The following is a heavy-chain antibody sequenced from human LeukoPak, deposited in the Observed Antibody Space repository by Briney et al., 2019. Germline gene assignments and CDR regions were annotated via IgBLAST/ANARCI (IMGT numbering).Heavy chain of an antibody. D-gene: IGHD2-2*01. V-gene: IGHV3-23*01. Sequence: GGSLRLSCAASGFSFSSYAMSWVRHVPGKGLEWVSGIRDSGEKTYYADSAKGRFTISRDNRKNAVYLQMNSLRAEDTAVYYCAKESIYCSTTSCYSPYGIDVWGQGTTVTVSS. J-gene: IGHJ6*02. CDR1: GFSFSSYA. CDR2: IRDSGEKT. CDR3: AKESIYCSTTSCYSPYGIDV.